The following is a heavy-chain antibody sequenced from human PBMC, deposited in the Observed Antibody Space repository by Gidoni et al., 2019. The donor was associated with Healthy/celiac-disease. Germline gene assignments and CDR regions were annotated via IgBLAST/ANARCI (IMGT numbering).Heavy chain of an antibody. CDR2: IRSKANSYAT. V-gene: IGHV3-73*02. Sequence: EVQLVESGGGLVQPGGSLKLSCAASGFPFSGSAMHWVRQASGKGLAWVGRIRSKANSYATAYAASVKGRFTISRDDSKNTAYLQMNSLKTEDTAVYYCTTGDYLLGWGQGTLVTVSS. CDR3: TTGDYLLG. CDR1: GFPFSGSA. D-gene: IGHD3-10*01. J-gene: IGHJ4*02.